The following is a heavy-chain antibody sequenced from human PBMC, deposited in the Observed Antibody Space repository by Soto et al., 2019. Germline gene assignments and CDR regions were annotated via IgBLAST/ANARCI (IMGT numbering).Heavy chain of an antibody. CDR2: IIPILGIA. Sequence: QVQLVQSGAEVKKPGSSVKVSCKASGGTFSSYTISWVRQAPGQGLEWMGRIIPILGIANYAQKFQGRVTITADKSTSTAYMELSSLRSEDTAVYYCARDWFGGYYGSGSYYNNWFDPWGQGTLVTVSS. CDR3: ARDWFGGYYGSGSYYNNWFDP. CDR1: GGTFSSYT. D-gene: IGHD3-10*01. V-gene: IGHV1-69*08. J-gene: IGHJ5*02.